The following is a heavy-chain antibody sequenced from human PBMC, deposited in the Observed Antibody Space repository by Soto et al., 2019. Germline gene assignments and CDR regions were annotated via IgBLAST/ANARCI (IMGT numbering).Heavy chain of an antibody. J-gene: IGHJ4*02. CDR2: IKSDGSDK. D-gene: IGHD5-18*01. Sequence: GGSLRLSCAASGFSFNNYWMNWVRQAPGQGLEWVANIKSDGSDKYYVDSVRGRFTTSRDNANNSLYLRMTSLRAEDSAVYYCARSRYGYGFDFWGLGTLVTVSS. V-gene: IGHV3-7*01. CDR3: ARSRYGYGFDF. CDR1: GFSFNNYW.